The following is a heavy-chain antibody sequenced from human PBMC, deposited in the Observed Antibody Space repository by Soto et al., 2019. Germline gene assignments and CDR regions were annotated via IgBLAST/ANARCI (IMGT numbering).Heavy chain of an antibody. CDR3: AKDRGRSRGDNRFDP. J-gene: IGHJ5*02. Sequence: GGSLRLSCAASEFTFTSYAMSWVRQAPGKGLEWVSGISGSDGSTYYADSVKGRFTISRDNSKNTLYLQMNSLRAGDTAVYYCAKDRGRSRGDNRFDPWGQGTLVTVSS. V-gene: IGHV3-23*01. D-gene: IGHD3-16*01. CDR2: ISGSDGST. CDR1: EFTFTSYA.